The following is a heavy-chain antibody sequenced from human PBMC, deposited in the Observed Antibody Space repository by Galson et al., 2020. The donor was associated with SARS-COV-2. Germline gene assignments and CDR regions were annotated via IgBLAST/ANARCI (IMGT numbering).Heavy chain of an antibody. V-gene: IGHV4-38-2*01. CDR3: ARLGGGFRELPAFDY. Sequence: SQTLSLTCAVSGYSISSGYYWGWIRQPPGKGLEWIGSIYHSGSTYYNPSLKSRVTISVDTSKNQFSLKLSSVTAADTAVYYCARLGGGFRELPAFDYWGQGTLVTVSS. D-gene: IGHD3-10*01. J-gene: IGHJ4*02. CDR1: GYSISSGYY. CDR2: IYHSGST.